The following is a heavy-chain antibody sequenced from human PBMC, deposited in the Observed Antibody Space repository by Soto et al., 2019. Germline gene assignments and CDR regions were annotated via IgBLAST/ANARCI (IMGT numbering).Heavy chain of an antibody. CDR1: GFTFSSYG. CDR2: IWYDGSNK. Sequence: QVQLVESGGGVVQPGRSLRLSCAASGFTFSSYGMRWVRQAPGKGLEWVAVIWYDGSNKYYADSVKGRFTISRDNSKNTLYLQMNSLRAEDTAVYYCARDEVVVAATLDYWGQGTLVTVSS. J-gene: IGHJ4*02. CDR3: ARDEVVVAATLDY. V-gene: IGHV3-33*01. D-gene: IGHD2-15*01.